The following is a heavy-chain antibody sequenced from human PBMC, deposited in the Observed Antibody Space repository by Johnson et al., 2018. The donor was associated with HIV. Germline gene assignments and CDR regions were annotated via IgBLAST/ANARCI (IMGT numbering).Heavy chain of an antibody. Sequence: VQLVESGGGVVRPGGSLRLSCAASGFTFDDYGMHWVRQAPGKGLEWVSAISGSGGSPYYADSVKGRFTISRDNSKNTLYLQMNSLRAEGTALYYCARGGRAKDAFDIWGQGTMVTVSS. J-gene: IGHJ3*02. CDR2: ISGSGGSP. V-gene: IGHV3-23*04. CDR1: GFTFDDYG. CDR3: ARGGRAKDAFDI. D-gene: IGHD3-16*01.